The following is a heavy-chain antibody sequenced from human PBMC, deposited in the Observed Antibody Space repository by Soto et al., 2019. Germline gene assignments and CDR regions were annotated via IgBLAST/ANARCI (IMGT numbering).Heavy chain of an antibody. CDR1: GYTFTSYG. D-gene: IGHD3-10*01. Sequence: QVQLVQSGAEVKKPGASVKVSCKASGYTFTSYGISWVRQAPGQGLEWMGWISAYNGNTNYAQKLQGRVTMTTDTSTSTAYMALRSLRSDDTAVYYCARVLGGSGSYFGMDVWGQGTTVTVSS. V-gene: IGHV1-18*01. J-gene: IGHJ6*02. CDR3: ARVLGGSGSYFGMDV. CDR2: ISAYNGNT.